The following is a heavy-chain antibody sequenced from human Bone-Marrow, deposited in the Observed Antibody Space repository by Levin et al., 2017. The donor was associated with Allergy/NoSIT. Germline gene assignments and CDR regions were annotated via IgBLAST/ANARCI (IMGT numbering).Heavy chain of an antibody. CDR2: IYYSGST. Sequence: SETLSLTCTVSGGSISSYYWSWIRQPPGKGLEWIGYIYYSGSTNYNPSLKSRVTISVDTSKNQFSLKLSSVTAADTAVYYCARGVRGWLLYDYYYYGMDGWGQGTTVTVSS. J-gene: IGHJ6*02. D-gene: IGHD3-3*01. CDR1: GGSISSYY. CDR3: ARGVRGWLLYDYYYYGMDG. V-gene: IGHV4-59*01.